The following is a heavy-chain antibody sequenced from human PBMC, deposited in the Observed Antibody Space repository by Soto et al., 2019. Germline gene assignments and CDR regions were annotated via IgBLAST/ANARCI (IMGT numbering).Heavy chain of an antibody. CDR3: ARQPADSYFYS. CDR1: GGSISSSSYY. CDR2: IYYSGST. Sequence: PSETLSLTCTVSGGSISSSSYYWGWIRQPPGKGLEWIGSIYYSGSTYYNPSLKSRVTISVDTSKNQFSLKLSSVTAADTAVYYCARQPADSYFYSWGQGTLVTVSS. J-gene: IGHJ4*02. V-gene: IGHV4-39*01.